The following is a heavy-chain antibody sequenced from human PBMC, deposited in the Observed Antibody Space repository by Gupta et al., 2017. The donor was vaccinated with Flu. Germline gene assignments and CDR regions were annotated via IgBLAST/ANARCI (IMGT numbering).Heavy chain of an antibody. J-gene: IGHJ3*01. Sequence: EVRLLGTGGDLVPPGGSLRLSCTASGFRFNNYAMSWVRQAPGKGLEWVSGFSGGGGGGYYADAVKGRFTVSRDMSKGTLSLHMSSLRAEDTAIYYCVSETVYDGAFDFWGQGTAVIVSS. D-gene: IGHD1-1*01. CDR1: GFRFNNYA. CDR2: FSGGGGGG. V-gene: IGHV3-23*01. CDR3: VSETVYDGAFDF.